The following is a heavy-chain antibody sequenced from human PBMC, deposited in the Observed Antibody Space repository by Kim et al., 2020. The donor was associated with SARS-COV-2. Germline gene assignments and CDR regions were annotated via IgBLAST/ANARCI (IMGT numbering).Heavy chain of an antibody. D-gene: IGHD5-12*01. CDR1: ELAFGTYA. V-gene: IGHV3-23*01. CDR2: ILYNSETT. Sequence: GGSLRLSCTASELAFGTYAMSWVRQAPGKGLEWVSSILYNSETTYYADSVKGRFTISRDNSKNTLYLQMDSLRAEDTAVYYCVTAAQIVAPGRNYWGQGTLVTVSS. J-gene: IGHJ4*02. CDR3: VTAAQIVAPGRNY.